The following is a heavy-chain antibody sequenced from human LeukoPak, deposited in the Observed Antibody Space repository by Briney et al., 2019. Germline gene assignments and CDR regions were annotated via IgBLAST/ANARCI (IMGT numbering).Heavy chain of an antibody. Sequence: PSQTLSLTCTVSSGSISSGGYYWSWIRQHPGNGLEWIGYIYYSGSTYYNPSLKSRVTISVDTSKNQFSLKLSSVTAADTAVYYCARADYDFLAGLDYWGQGTLVTVSP. V-gene: IGHV4-31*03. J-gene: IGHJ4*02. D-gene: IGHD3-3*01. CDR2: IYYSGST. CDR3: ARADYDFLAGLDY. CDR1: SGSISSGGYY.